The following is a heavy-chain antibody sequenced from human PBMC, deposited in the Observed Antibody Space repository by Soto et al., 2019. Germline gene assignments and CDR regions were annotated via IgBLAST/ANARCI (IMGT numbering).Heavy chain of an antibody. Sequence: ASVKVSCKASGGTFSSYAISWVRQAPGQGLEWMGGIIPIFGTANYAQKFQGRVTITADESTSTAYMELSSLRSEDTAVYYCASFAVDRLYEGFDYWGQGTLVTVSS. CDR3: ASFAVDRLYEGFDY. J-gene: IGHJ4*02. CDR1: GGTFSSYA. D-gene: IGHD3-3*01. CDR2: IIPIFGTA. V-gene: IGHV1-69*13.